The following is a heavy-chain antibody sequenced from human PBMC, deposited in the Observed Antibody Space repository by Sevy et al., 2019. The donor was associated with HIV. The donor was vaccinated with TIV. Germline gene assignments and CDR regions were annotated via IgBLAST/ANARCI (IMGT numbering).Heavy chain of an antibody. D-gene: IGHD4-17*01. CDR2: IYYDESSQ. V-gene: IGHV3-33*01. J-gene: IGHJ4*02. CDR3: VRGRDYGNFDY. CDR1: GFNFSIYG. Sequence: GGSLRLSCAASGFNFSIYGMHWVRQAPGKGLEWVALIYYDESSQYYADSVKGRFTISRDNSKNTRYLQMNSLRVEEMALYYGVRGRDYGNFDYWGQGTLVTVSS.